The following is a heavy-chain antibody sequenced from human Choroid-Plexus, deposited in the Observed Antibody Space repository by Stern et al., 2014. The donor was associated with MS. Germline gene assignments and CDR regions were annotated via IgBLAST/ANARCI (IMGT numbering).Heavy chain of an antibody. D-gene: IGHD2/OR15-2a*01. J-gene: IGHJ2*01. CDR1: GFTFGSCA. V-gene: IGHV3-30*18. CDR3: AKDRQYLTYF. Sequence: VQLVESGGGVVQPGRPLRLSCVASGFTFGSCAMHWVRQAPGKGLEWVAGVSYDGSNKYYADSVKGRFTISRDNSQNTPYMQMSSLRPEDTAVYYCAKDRQYLTYF. CDR2: VSYDGSNK.